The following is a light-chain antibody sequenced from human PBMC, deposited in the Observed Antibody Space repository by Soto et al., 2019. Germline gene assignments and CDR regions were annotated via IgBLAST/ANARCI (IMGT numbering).Light chain of an antibody. CDR1: QSVSSN. J-gene: IGKJ2*01. V-gene: IGKV3-15*01. CDR2: GAS. CDR3: QQSNKWPYP. Sequence: IVMTQSPATLSVSPGERATLSCRASQSVSSNLAWYQHKPGQAPRLLFYGASTRAAGIPARFSGGGSGTDFTLTISGLQSEDFAVYYCQQSNKWPYPFGQGTRLEIK.